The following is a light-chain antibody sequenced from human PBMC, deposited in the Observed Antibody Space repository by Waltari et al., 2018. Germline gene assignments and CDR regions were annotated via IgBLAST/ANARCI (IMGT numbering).Light chain of an antibody. V-gene: IGKV1-39*01. CDR3: QQSYKAPLT. J-gene: IGKJ2*01. Sequence: DIQMTQSPSALSASVGDRVAITCRASQPISIYLTWYQQIPGKAPNLLIYGAVNLQDGVPSRFTGSGSWTDFTLTISSLHPEDFGTYYCQQSYKAPLTFGQGTKLQIK. CDR1: QPISIY. CDR2: GAV.